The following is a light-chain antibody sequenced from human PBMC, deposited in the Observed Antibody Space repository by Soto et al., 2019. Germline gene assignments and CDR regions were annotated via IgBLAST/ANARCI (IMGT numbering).Light chain of an antibody. CDR3: SSYTNTSTHYV. CDR2: EVS. CDR1: SSDVGGYNF. Sequence: QSVLTRPASVSGSPGQSITISCTGTSSDVGGYNFVSWYQQHTGRAPKIMIYEVSNRPSGVSNRFSGSKSDNTASLTISGLQAEDEADYYCSSYTNTSTHYVFGPGTKVTVL. V-gene: IGLV2-14*01. J-gene: IGLJ1*01.